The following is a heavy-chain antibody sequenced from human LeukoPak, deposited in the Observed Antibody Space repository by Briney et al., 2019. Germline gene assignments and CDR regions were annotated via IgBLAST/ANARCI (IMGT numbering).Heavy chain of an antibody. D-gene: IGHD6-6*01. CDR2: ISESGDVT. CDR1: GFTFSSYP. V-gene: IGHV3-23*01. CDR3: ARDSSHYLGSSDY. Sequence: GGSLRLSCVVSGFTFSSYPMSWVRQAPGKGLEWVSVISESGDVTHYADSMKGRSTISRDNTKNTLNLQMNSLRDEDTAIYYCARDSSHYLGSSDYWGQGTLVTVSS. J-gene: IGHJ4*02.